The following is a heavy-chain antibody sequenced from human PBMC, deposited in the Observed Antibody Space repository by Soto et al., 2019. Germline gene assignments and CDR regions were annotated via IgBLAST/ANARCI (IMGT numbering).Heavy chain of an antibody. D-gene: IGHD2-2*02. CDR2: IIPIFGTA. V-gene: IGHV1-69*13. Sequence: ASVKVSCKASGGTFSSYAISWVRQAPGQGLEWMGGIIPIFGTANYAQKFQGRVTITADESTSTAYMELSSLRSEDTAVYYFARVTLIRDIVVVPAAIAYYYYGMDVWGQGTTVTVSS. CDR1: GGTFSSYA. J-gene: IGHJ6*02. CDR3: ARVTLIRDIVVVPAAIAYYYYGMDV.